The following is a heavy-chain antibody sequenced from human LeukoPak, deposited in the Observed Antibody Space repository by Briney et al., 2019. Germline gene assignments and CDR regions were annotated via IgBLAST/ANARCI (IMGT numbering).Heavy chain of an antibody. V-gene: IGHV1-18*01. CDR2: ISTYNDNT. J-gene: IGHJ4*02. D-gene: IGHD6-6*01. CDR3: ARIQSRIIAARPGNPAFDY. CDR1: GYTFTRYD. Sequence: ASAKVSCKASGYTFTRYDISWVRQAPGQGLEWMGWISTYNDNTHYAQKLQGRVTMTTDTSTSTVYMELKSLRSDDTAVYYCARIQSRIIAARPGNPAFDYWGRGTLVTVSS.